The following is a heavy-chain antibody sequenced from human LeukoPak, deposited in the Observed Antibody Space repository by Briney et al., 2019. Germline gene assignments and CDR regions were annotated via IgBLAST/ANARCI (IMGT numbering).Heavy chain of an antibody. CDR1: GFTVSSNY. J-gene: IGHJ6*02. CDR2: IYSGGGT. CDR3: ARVRPYGLGTRVMDV. V-gene: IGHV3-53*04. D-gene: IGHD3-10*01. Sequence: GGSLRLSCAASGFTVSSNYMNWVRQAPGKGLEWVSVIYSGGGTYFADSVKGRFSISRHNSKNTLYLQMNSLRAEDTAIYYCARVRPYGLGTRVMDVWGQGTTVTVSS.